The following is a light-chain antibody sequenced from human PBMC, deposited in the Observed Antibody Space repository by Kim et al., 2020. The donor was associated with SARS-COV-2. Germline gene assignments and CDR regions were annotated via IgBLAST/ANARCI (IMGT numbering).Light chain of an antibody. J-gene: IGLJ2*01. CDR3: LLYYGGAQLVV. CDR1: TGAVTSGYY. Sequence: QAVVTQEPSLTVSPGGTVTLTCASSTGAVTSGYYPNWFQQKPGQAPRALIYSTSNKHPWTPARFSGSLLGGKAALTLSGVQPEDEAEYYCLLYYGGAQLVVFGGGTQLTVL. V-gene: IGLV7-43*01. CDR2: STS.